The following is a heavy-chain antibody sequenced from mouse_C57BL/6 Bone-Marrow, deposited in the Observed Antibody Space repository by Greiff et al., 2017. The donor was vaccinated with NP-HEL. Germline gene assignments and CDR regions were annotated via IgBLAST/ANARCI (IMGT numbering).Heavy chain of an antibody. Sequence: EVQLVESGEGLVKPGGSLKLSCAASGFTFSSYAMSWVRQTPEKRLEWVAYISSGGDYIYYADTLKGRFTISRDNARNTLYLQMSSLKSEDTAMYYCTRAGNFSWFAYWGQGTLVTVSA. CDR3: TRAGNFSWFAY. V-gene: IGHV5-9-1*02. CDR2: ISSGGDYI. J-gene: IGHJ3*01. D-gene: IGHD2-1*01. CDR1: GFTFSSYA.